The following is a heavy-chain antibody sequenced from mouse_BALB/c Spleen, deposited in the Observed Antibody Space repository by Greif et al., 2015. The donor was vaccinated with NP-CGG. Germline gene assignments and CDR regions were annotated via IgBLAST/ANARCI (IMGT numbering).Heavy chain of an antibody. CDR2: IYPSDSYT. V-gene: IGHV1-69*02. CDR1: GYTFTSYW. Sequence: QVQLQQSGAELVRPGASVKLSCKASGYTFTSYWINWVKQRPGQGLEWIGNIYPSDSYTNYNQKFKDKATLTVDKSSSTAYMQRSSPTSEDSAVYYCTRSEGNYYFDYWGQGTTLTVSS. J-gene: IGHJ2*01. D-gene: IGHD2-1*01. CDR3: TRSEGNYYFDY.